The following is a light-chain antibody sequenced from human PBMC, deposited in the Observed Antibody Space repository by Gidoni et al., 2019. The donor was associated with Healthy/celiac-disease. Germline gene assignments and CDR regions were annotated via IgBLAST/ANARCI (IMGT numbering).Light chain of an antibody. Sequence: QSALTQPASVSGSPGQLITISCTGTSSDVGGYNYVSWYQQHPGKAPKLMIYEVRNRTSGVSNRFSGSKSGNTASLTISGLQAEDEADYYCSSYTSSPVVFGGGTKLTVL. J-gene: IGLJ2*01. CDR1: SSDVGGYNY. V-gene: IGLV2-14*01. CDR2: EVR. CDR3: SSYTSSPVV.